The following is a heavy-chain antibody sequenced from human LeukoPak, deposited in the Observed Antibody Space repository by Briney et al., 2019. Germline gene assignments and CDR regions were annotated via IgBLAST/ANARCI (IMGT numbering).Heavy chain of an antibody. V-gene: IGHV1-18*01. CDR3: ARDRCCSGGSCYSLGPRCRGMGV. CDR1: GYTFTSYG. CDR2: ISAYNGNT. Sequence: ASVKVSCKASGYTFTSYGISWVRQAPGQGLEWMGWISAYNGNTNYAQKLQGRVTMTTDTSTSTAYMELRSLRSDDTAVYYCARDRCCSGGSCYSLGPRCRGMGVWGQGTTVTVSS. D-gene: IGHD2-15*01. J-gene: IGHJ6*02.